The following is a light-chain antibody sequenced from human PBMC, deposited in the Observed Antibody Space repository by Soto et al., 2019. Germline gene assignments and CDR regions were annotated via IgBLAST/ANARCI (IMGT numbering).Light chain of an antibody. CDR2: TDN. Sequence: QSVLTQPPSASETPGQRVTISCSGGSSNIASNFVYWYQQLPGTAPKLLIYTDNQRPSGVPDRSSGSKSGPSAPLAISGLRSEDEAHYYCAAWDASLSAWVFGGGTKVTVL. CDR1: SSNIASNF. J-gene: IGLJ3*02. V-gene: IGLV1-47*02. CDR3: AAWDASLSAWV.